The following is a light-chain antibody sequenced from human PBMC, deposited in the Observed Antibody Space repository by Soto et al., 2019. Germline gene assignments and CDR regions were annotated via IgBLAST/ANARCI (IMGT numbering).Light chain of an antibody. Sequence: QSVLTQSPSASVTPGQRVTISCSGSSSNIAVNSVYWYQQVPGKAPKVLIYRNHQRPSGVPDRFSGSKSGTSASLAISGLRSEDEADYFCAAWDNSLSALIFGGGTKLTVL. V-gene: IGLV1-47*01. CDR3: AAWDNSLSALI. CDR2: RNH. CDR1: SSNIAVNS. J-gene: IGLJ2*01.